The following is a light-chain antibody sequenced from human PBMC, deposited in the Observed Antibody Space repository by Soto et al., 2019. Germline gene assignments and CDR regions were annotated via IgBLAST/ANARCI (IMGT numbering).Light chain of an antibody. CDR3: QSYDISLSGVV. CDR1: SSNIGAGYD. V-gene: IGLV1-40*01. CDR2: GNT. J-gene: IGLJ2*01. Sequence: QSVLTQPPSVSGAPGQRVTISCTGSSSNIGAGYDVHWYQQLPGTAPKLLIHGNTNRPSGVPDRFSGSKSATSASLAITGLQAEDEADYYCQSYDISLSGVVFGGGTKLTAL.